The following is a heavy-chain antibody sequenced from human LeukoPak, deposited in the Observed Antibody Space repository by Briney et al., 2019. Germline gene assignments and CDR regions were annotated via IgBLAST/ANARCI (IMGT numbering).Heavy chain of an antibody. CDR2: IHRSGSP. CDR3: AREILGGFNPGAY. Sequence: SETLSLTCTVTLDSTTSNFWSWVRQPPGKGLEWIGEIHRSGSPNYNPSLQSRVTISIDRSRNQIVLELSSVTAADTAVYYCAREILGGFNPGAYWGQGILVTVSS. V-gene: IGHV4-4*02. D-gene: IGHD1-14*01. CDR1: LDSTTSNF. J-gene: IGHJ4*02.